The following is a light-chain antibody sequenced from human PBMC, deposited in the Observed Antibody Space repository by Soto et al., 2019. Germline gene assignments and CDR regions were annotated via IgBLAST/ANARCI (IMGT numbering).Light chain of an antibody. V-gene: IGLV1-40*01. CDR2: GNS. CDR1: SSNIGAGYD. CDR3: QSYDSSLSGVV. J-gene: IGLJ2*01. Sequence: QSVLTQPPSVSGAPGQRVTISCTGSSSNIGAGYDVHWYRQLPGTAPKLLIYGNSNRPSGVPDRFSGSKSGTSASLAITGLQTKDEADYCCQSYDSSLSGVVFGEGTKLTVL.